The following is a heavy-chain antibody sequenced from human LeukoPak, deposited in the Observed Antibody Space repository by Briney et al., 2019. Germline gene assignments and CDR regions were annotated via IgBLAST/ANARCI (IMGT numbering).Heavy chain of an antibody. Sequence: SETLSLTCTVSGGSIISYYWNWIRQPPGKGLEWIGYIYSSGSTNYNPSLKGRVTMSLDTSNNQFSLKLSSVTAADTAVYYCARRRTEQWLAHFDYWGQGTLVTVSS. CDR3: ARRRTEQWLAHFDY. CDR1: GGSIISYY. J-gene: IGHJ4*02. V-gene: IGHV4-4*09. CDR2: IYSSGST. D-gene: IGHD6-19*01.